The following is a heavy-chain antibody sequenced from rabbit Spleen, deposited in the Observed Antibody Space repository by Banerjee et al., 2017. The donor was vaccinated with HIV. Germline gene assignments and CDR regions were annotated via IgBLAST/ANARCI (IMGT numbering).Heavy chain of an antibody. Sequence: QSLEESGGDLVKPGASLTLTCTASGFDLSSYYYMCWVRQAPGKGLEWIACIYAGSSGSTYYASWVISRFTISKTSSTTVTLQMTSLTAADTATYFCARDTSSSFSSYGMDLWGPGTLVTVS. CDR2: IYAGSSGST. J-gene: IGHJ6*01. CDR1: GFDLSSYYY. CDR3: ARDTSSSFSSYGMDL. D-gene: IGHD1-1*01. V-gene: IGHV1S40*01.